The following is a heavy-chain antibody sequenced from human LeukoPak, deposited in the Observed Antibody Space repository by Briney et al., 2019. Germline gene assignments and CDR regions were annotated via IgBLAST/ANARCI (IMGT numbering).Heavy chain of an antibody. V-gene: IGHV3-21*01. D-gene: IGHD6-13*01. CDR3: ARDGIAAAGVEYFQH. CDR1: GFTFSSYS. CDR2: ISSSSSYI. J-gene: IGHJ1*01. Sequence: PGGSLRLSCAASGFTFSSYSMNWVRQAPGKGLEWVSSISSSSSYIYYADSVKGRFTISRDNAKNSLYLQMNSLRAEDTAVYYCARDGIAAAGVEYFQHWGQGTLVTASS.